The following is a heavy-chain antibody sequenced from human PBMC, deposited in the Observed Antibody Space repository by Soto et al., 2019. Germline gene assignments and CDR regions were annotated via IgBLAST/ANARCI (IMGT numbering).Heavy chain of an antibody. V-gene: IGHV4-39*01. CDR2: IYYSGNT. CDR1: GGSISSSSYY. Sequence: LQLQESGPGLVKPSETLSLTCSVSGGSISSSSYYWGWIRQPPGKGLEWIGSIYYSGNTYYNPSLKSRVTISVDTSKNQFSLKLSSVTAADTAVYHCARTGIWSGYYYYFDYWGQGTLVTVSS. D-gene: IGHD3-3*01. CDR3: ARTGIWSGYYYYFDY. J-gene: IGHJ4*02.